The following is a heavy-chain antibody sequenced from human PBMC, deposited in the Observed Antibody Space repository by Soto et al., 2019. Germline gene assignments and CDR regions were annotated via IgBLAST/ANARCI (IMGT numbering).Heavy chain of an antibody. J-gene: IGHJ4*02. CDR1: GYTFTSYA. V-gene: IGHV1-3*05. D-gene: IGHD4-17*01. CDR3: ARDRGGYGDPRFHFDY. Sequence: QVQLVQSGAEEKKPGASVKVSCKASGYTFTSYAMHWVRQAPGQRLEWMGWINAGNGNTKYSQKFQGRVTITRDTSASTAYMELSSLRSEDTAVYYCARDRGGYGDPRFHFDYWGQGTLVTVSS. CDR2: INAGNGNT.